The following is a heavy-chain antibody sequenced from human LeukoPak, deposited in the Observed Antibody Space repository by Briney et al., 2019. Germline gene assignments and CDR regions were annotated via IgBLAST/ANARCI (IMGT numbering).Heavy chain of an antibody. CDR3: ARVESSWYIEK. J-gene: IGHJ4*02. D-gene: IGHD6-13*01. CDR2: IYYSGST. V-gene: IGHV4-59*01. Sequence: SETLSLTCPVSGGSISSYYWSWIRQPPGKGLEWIGYIYYSGSTNYNPSLKSRVTISVDTSKNQFSLKLSSVTAADTAVYYCARVESSWYIEKWGQGTLVTVSS. CDR1: GGSISSYY.